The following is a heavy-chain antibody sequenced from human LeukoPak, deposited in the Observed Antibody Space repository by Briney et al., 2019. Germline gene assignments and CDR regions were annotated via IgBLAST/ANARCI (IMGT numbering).Heavy chain of an antibody. CDR2: ISGSGGST. D-gene: IGHD3-3*01. V-gene: IGHV3-23*01. CDR3: AKWFRFLEWSRDWFCP. CDR1: GFTFSSYA. J-gene: IGHJ5*02. Sequence: GGSLPHSCAASGFTFSSYAMSWVRQAPGKGLEWVSAISGSGGSTYYADSVKGRFTISRDNSKNTLYLQMNSLRAEDTAVYYCAKWFRFLEWSRDWFCPQGAGILVTVSS.